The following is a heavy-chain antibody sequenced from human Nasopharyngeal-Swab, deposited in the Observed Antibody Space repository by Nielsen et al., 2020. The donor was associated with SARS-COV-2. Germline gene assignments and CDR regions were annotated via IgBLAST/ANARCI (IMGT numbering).Heavy chain of an antibody. CDR3: AKTRVAGGQFYYYYAMDV. CDR1: GFTLSSFW. Sequence: GESLKISCAASGFTLSSFWMTWVRQAPGKGLEWVANIKQDGSEKYYVDSVKGRFTISRDNAKNSLYLQMNSLRAEDTALYCCAKTRVAGGQFYYYYAMDVWGQGTTVTVSS. J-gene: IGHJ6*02. V-gene: IGHV3-7*05. CDR2: IKQDGSEK. D-gene: IGHD5-24*01.